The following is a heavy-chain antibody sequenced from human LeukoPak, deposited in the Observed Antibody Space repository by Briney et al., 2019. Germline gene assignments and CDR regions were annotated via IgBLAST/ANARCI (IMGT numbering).Heavy chain of an antibody. J-gene: IGHJ4*02. CDR2: IYYRVTS. CDR1: GGSFRGNY. Sequence: SETLSLTCAVYGGSFRGNYWSWIRQPPGKGLEWIGYIYYRVTSDYNPSLKSRVTMSVDMSTRQISLKLSSVTAADTAVYYCARAVGGDGSGSLWGPGTLVTVSS. V-gene: IGHV4-59*01. D-gene: IGHD3-10*01. CDR3: ARAVGGDGSGSL.